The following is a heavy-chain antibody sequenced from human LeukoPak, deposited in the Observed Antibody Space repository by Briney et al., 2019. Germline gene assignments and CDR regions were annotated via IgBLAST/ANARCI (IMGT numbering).Heavy chain of an antibody. CDR3: ARQYYETLTGPNWFDA. V-gene: IGHV5-51*01. CDR2: ILPGDSDT. Sequence: GESLKISCKGSGYTFTNYWIGWVRQMPGKGPEWMGVILPGDSDTRYSPSFKGQVTMSVDKSISTAYLQWSSLKASDTAMYYCARQYYETLTGPNWFDAWGQGTLVTVSS. D-gene: IGHD3-9*01. J-gene: IGHJ5*02. CDR1: GYTFTNYW.